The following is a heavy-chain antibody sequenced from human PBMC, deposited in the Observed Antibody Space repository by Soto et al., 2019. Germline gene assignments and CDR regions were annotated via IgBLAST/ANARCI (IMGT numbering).Heavy chain of an antibody. CDR2: ISSSSSTI. CDR1: GFTFSSYS. CDR3: ERHHERIAEVGWFDP. D-gene: IGHD6-13*01. V-gene: IGHV3-48*01. Sequence: EVQLVESGGGLVQPGGSLRLSCAASGFTFSSYSMNWVRQAPGKGLEWVSYISSSSSTIYYADSVKGRFTISRDNAKNTLYRQMNGLRAGDTTVYDCERHHERIAEVGWFDPWGQGNLVPVSS. J-gene: IGHJ5*02.